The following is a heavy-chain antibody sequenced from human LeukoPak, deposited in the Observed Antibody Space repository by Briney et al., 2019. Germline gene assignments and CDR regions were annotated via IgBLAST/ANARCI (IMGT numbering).Heavy chain of an antibody. CDR3: ARVTVYYDSSGYYFPALAFDI. J-gene: IGHJ3*02. D-gene: IGHD3-22*01. V-gene: IGHV4-34*01. CDR2: INHSGST. CDR1: GGSFSGYY. Sequence: PSETLSLTCAVYGGSFSGYYWSWIRQPPGKGLEWIGEINHSGSTNYNPSLKSRVTISVDTSKNQFSLKLSSVTAADTAVYYCARVTVYYDSSGYYFPALAFDIWGQGTMVTVSS.